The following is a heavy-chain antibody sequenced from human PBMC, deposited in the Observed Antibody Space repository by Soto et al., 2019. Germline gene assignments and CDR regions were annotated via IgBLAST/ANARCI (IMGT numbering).Heavy chain of an antibody. V-gene: IGHV4-39*01. CDR1: GDSVTISDYY. J-gene: IGHJ4*02. D-gene: IGHD3-22*01. CDR3: AAHDSGGYYAEY. Sequence: QLQLQESGPGLVKPSETLSLTCTVSGDSVTISDYYWGWIRQPPGKGLEWIGSIHYSGSTYYNPSLKSRVTISGDMSKKQFSLTLPSGTAADAAVYYCAAHDSGGYYAEYWGQGTLVTVSA. CDR2: IHYSGST.